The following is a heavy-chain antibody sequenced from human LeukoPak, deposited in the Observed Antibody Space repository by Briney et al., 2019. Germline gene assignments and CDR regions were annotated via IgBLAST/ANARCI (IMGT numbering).Heavy chain of an antibody. CDR3: ARDSYDSSGYYTIFDY. V-gene: IGHV3-66*01. CDR1: GFTVSSNY. CDR2: IYSGGST. J-gene: IGHJ4*02. D-gene: IGHD3-22*01. Sequence: PGGSLRLSCAASGFTVSSNYMSWVRQAPGRGLEWVSVIYSGGSTYYADSLKGRFTISRDNTKNTLHLQMNSLRAEDTAVYYCARDSYDSSGYYTIFDYWGQGTLVTVSS.